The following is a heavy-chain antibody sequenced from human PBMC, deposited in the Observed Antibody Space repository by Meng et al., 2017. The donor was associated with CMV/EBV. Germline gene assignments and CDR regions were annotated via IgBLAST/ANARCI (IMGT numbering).Heavy chain of an antibody. D-gene: IGHD6-19*01. J-gene: IGHJ4*02. CDR3: VRSSGWSLFDY. V-gene: IGHV1-2*02. CDR1: GFTLCYYY. Sequence: QSGAEMKKPGALIKVSCTTSGFTLCYYYIHWVQQAPGQGLEWMGWVNSNNGATNYARKFQGRVSMTRETSISTAHMELSRLMSDDTAVYYCVRSSGWSLFDYWGQGTLVTVSS. CDR2: VNSNNGAT.